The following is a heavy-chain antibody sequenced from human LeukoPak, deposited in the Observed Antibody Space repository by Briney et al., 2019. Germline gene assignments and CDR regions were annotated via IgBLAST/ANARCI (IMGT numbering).Heavy chain of an antibody. J-gene: IGHJ1*01. CDR2: INHSGST. CDR3: ARRPSQKYFQH. V-gene: IGHV4-34*01. CDR1: GGSFSGYY. D-gene: IGHD6-6*01. Sequence: PSETLSLTCAVYGGSFSGYYWSWIRQPPGKGLEWIGEINHSGSTNYNPSLKSRVTISVDTSKNQFSLKLSSVTAADTAVYYCARRPSQKYFQHWGQGTLATVSS.